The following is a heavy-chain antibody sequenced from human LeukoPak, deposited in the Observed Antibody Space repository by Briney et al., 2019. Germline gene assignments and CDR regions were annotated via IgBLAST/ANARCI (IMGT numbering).Heavy chain of an antibody. D-gene: IGHD3-22*01. CDR1: GGTFSSYA. J-gene: IGHJ4*02. Sequence: SVKVSCKASGGTFSSYAISWVRQAPGQGLEWMGGIIPIFGTANYAQKFQGRVTITADESTSTAYMELSSLRSEDTAVYYCARAGGDYCDSSAPFDYWGQGTLVTVSS. CDR2: IIPIFGTA. CDR3: ARAGGDYCDSSAPFDY. V-gene: IGHV1-69*01.